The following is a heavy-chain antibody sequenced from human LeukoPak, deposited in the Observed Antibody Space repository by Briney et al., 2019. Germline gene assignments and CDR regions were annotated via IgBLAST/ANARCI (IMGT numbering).Heavy chain of an antibody. Sequence: SETLFLTCTVSGGSISSSSYYWGWIRQPPGKGLEWIGSIYYSGSTYYNPSLKSRVTISVDTSKNQFSLNLTSVTAADTAVYFCAREDRNGNSGYAIGDWGQGILVTVSS. V-gene: IGHV4-39*07. D-gene: IGHD5-12*01. CDR3: AREDRNGNSGYAIGD. CDR2: IYYSGST. J-gene: IGHJ4*02. CDR1: GGSISSSSYY.